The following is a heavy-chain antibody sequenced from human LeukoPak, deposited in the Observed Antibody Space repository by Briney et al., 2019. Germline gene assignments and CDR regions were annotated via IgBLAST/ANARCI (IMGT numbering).Heavy chain of an antibody. V-gene: IGHV3-30*02. J-gene: IGHJ4*02. CDR1: GFTFSSYG. CDR2: IRYDGSNK. Sequence: GGSLRLSCAASGFTFSSYGMHWVRQAPGKGLEWLAFIRYDGSNKYYADSVKGRFTISRDNSKNTLYLQMNSLRAEDTAVYYCAKAIAARLRAFDYWGQGTLVTVSS. CDR3: AKAIAARLRAFDY. D-gene: IGHD6-6*01.